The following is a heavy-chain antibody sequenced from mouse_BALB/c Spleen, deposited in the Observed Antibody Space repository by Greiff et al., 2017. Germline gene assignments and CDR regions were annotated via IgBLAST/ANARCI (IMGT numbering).Heavy chain of an antibody. CDR2: IWSGGST. V-gene: IGHV2-2*02. D-gene: IGHD1-1*01. J-gene: IGHJ4*01. CDR1: GFSLTSYG. CDR3: ARKGDYYGSGYGGAMDY. Sequence: QVQLKESGPGLVQPSQSLSITCTVSGFSLTSYGVHWVRQSPGKGLEWLGVIWSGGSTDYNAAFISRLSISKDNSKSQVFFKMNSLQANDTAIYYCARKGDYYGSGYGGAMDYWGQGTSVTVSS.